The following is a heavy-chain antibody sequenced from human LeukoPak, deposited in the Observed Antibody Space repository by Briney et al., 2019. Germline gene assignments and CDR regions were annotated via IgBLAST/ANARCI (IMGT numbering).Heavy chain of an antibody. D-gene: IGHD3-16*01. CDR3: AREGGVPTYRFHYFYYIDV. J-gene: IGHJ6*03. Sequence: PADTLSLTCTLSGGSMSNYQGDWIRQPAGKGLEWSGRITSRGSTNYNPSLESRVTMSLDTSKNLFSMKLAYVAAADTDVYYCAREGGVPTYRFHYFYYIDVWGKGTTVAVSS. CDR2: ITSRGST. CDR1: GGSMSNYQ. V-gene: IGHV4-4*07.